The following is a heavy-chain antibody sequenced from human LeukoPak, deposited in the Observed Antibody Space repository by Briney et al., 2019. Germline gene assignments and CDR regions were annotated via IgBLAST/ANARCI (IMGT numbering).Heavy chain of an antibody. V-gene: IGHV1-2*02. CDR3: ARAGQGLACFDY. J-gene: IGHJ4*02. CDR1: GCTVTRKL. D-gene: IGHD2-8*02. CDR2: IDPNSGGT. Sequence: GASVKVSCKASGCTVTRKLIHWVRQAPGQGLEWMGWIDPNSGGTDYAQKFRGRVTMTRDTSTSTAYMDLSSLISDDTAVYYCARAGQGLACFDYWGQGTLVTVSS.